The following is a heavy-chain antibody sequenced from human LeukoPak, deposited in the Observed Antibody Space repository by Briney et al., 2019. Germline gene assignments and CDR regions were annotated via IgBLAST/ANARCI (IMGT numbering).Heavy chain of an antibody. J-gene: IGHJ5*02. CDR2: ISISGSSA. Sequence: GGSLRLSCAASGFTFSNYAMNWVRQAPGKGLEWVSAISISGSSAVYADSVKDRFTISSDNSKNTVYLQLNSLRGDDTAVYYCAKYRAASRSPSGSWGQGTLVTVSS. V-gene: IGHV3-23*01. CDR3: AKYRAASRSPSGS. CDR1: GFTFSNYA. D-gene: IGHD6-13*01.